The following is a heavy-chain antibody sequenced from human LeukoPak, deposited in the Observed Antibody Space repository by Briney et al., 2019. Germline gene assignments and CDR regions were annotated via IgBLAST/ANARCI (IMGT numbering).Heavy chain of an antibody. V-gene: IGHV2-5*02. D-gene: IGHD5-12*01. CDR2: IYWDDDK. CDR3: AHSLYSGYDRYYYYYMDV. Sequence: SGPTLVNPTQTLTLTCTFSGFSLSTSGVGVGWIRQPPGKALEWLALIYWDDDKRYSPSLKSRLTITKDTSKNQVVLTMTNMDPVDTATYYCAHSLYSGYDRYYYYYMDVWGKGTTVTVSS. J-gene: IGHJ6*03. CDR1: GFSLSTSGVG.